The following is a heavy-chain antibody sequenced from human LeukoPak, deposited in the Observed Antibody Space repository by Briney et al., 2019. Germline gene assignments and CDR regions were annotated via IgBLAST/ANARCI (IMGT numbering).Heavy chain of an antibody. D-gene: IGHD2-15*01. CDR2: IYTSGST. V-gene: IGHV4-4*07. Sequence: SETLSLTCTVSGGSISSYYWSWIRQPAGKGLEWIGRIYTSGSTNYNPSLKSRVTMSVDTSKNQFSLKLSSVTAADTAVYYCAREVVVVAATQGLNWFDPWGQGTLVTVSS. CDR1: GGSISSYY. J-gene: IGHJ5*02. CDR3: AREVVVVAATQGLNWFDP.